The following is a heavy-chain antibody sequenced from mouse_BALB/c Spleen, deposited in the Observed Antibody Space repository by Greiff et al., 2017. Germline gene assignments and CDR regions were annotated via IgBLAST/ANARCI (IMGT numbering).Heavy chain of an antibody. J-gene: IGHJ4*01. Sequence: EVQRVESGGGLVQPGGSLKLSCAASGFTFSSYGMSWVRQTPDKRLELVATINSNGGSTYYPDSVKGRFTISRDNAKNTLYLQMSSLKSEDTAMYYCARVGGLRSAMDYWGQGTSVTVSS. CDR1: GFTFSSYG. D-gene: IGHD2-4*01. V-gene: IGHV5-6-3*01. CDR2: INSNGGST. CDR3: ARVGGLRSAMDY.